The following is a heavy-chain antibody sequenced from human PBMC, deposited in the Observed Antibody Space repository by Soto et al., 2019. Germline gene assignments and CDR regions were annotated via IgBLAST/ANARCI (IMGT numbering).Heavy chain of an antibody. V-gene: IGHV4-34*01. CDR1: GGSFSDYY. Sequence: SETLSLTCAVYGGSFSDYYWSWIRQPPGKGLEWIGEISHSGTTNYNPSIKSRVTISVDTSKNQFSLRVNSMTAADTAVYFCARRHGLDIDAYYWGQGTLVTVSS. D-gene: IGHD3-10*01. J-gene: IGHJ4*02. CDR2: ISHSGTT. CDR3: ARRHGLDIDAYY.